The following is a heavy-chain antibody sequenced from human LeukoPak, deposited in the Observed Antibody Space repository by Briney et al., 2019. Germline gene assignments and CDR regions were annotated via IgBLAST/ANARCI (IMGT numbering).Heavy chain of an antibody. V-gene: IGHV1-2*02. CDR3: ARGGYDFGLGGYSYYFFDV. Sequence: ASVKVSCKASGYTFTGYYMHWVRQAPGQGLEWMGWINPNSGGTNYAQKFQGRVTMTRDTSISTAYMELSRLRSDDTAVYYCARGGYDFGLGGYSYYFFDVWGKGTTVTVSS. CDR2: INPNSGGT. CDR1: GYTFTGYY. J-gene: IGHJ6*03. D-gene: IGHD2/OR15-2a*01.